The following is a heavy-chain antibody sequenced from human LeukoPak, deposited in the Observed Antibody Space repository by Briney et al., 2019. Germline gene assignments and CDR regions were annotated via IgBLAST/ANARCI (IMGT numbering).Heavy chain of an antibody. V-gene: IGHV3-53*05. Sequence: PGGSLRLSCATSGFTVSSNYMNWVRQPPGKGLEWVSVIYSGGSTYYADSVKGRFTISRDNSKNTLYLQMNSLRAEDTAVYYCAKDLPGGMDVWGQGTTVTVSS. CDR3: AKDLPGGMDV. CDR2: IYSGGST. CDR1: GFTVSSNY. J-gene: IGHJ6*02.